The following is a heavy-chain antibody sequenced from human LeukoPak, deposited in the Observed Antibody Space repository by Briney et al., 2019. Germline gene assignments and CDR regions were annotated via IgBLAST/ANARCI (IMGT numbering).Heavy chain of an antibody. CDR1: GGSISSYY. J-gene: IGHJ2*01. CDR2: IYYSGST. D-gene: IGHD3-9*01. CDR3: ARGVRNYDILTASWYFDL. Sequence: SETLSLTCTVSGGSISSYYWSWIRQPPGKGLEWIGYIYYSGSTNYNPSLKSRVTISVDTSKNQFSLKLSSVTAADTAVYYCARGVRNYDILTASWYFDLWGRGTLVTVSS. V-gene: IGHV4-59*01.